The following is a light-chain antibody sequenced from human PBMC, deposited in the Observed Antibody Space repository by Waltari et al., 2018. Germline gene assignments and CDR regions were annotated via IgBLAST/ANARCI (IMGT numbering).Light chain of an antibody. CDR3: SSQSSDNVVL. CDR1: SSDVGGYNA. J-gene: IGLJ2*01. Sequence: QSALTQPASVSGSPGPSITTSCPRTSSDVGGYNAASWYQDHPGQAPKVTIYEVSDRPSGITERFSGSKSGNTASLTISGLQAEDEADYYCSSQSSDNVVLFGGGTKLTVL. CDR2: EVS. V-gene: IGLV2-14*01.